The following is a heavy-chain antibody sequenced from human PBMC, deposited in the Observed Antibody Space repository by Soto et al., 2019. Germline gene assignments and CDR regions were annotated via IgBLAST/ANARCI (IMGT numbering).Heavy chain of an antibody. Sequence: PGGSLRLSCTASGFTFGDYAMSWFRQAPGKGLEWVGFIRSKAYGGTTEYAASVKGRFTISRDDSKSIAYLQMNSLKTEDTAVYYCTRSYYDFWSGYSFYYYYMDVWGKGTTVTVS. J-gene: IGHJ6*03. CDR3: TRSYYDFWSGYSFYYYYMDV. CDR1: GFTFGDYA. D-gene: IGHD3-3*01. V-gene: IGHV3-49*03. CDR2: IRSKAYGGTT.